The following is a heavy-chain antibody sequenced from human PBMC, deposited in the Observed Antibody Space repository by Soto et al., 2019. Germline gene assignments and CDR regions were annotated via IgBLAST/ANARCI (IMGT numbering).Heavy chain of an antibody. Sequence: PGKGLEWVSSISSSSSYIYYADSVKGRFTISSDNAKTSLYVQMNSLRAEDTGVYYCARDVLPPFWRGYGADSKPCRAGWGRWTTVTVSS. CDR2: ISSSSSYI. CDR3: ARDVLPPFWRGYGADSKPCRAG. J-gene: IGHJ6*02. D-gene: IGHD3-3*01. V-gene: IGHV3-21*01.